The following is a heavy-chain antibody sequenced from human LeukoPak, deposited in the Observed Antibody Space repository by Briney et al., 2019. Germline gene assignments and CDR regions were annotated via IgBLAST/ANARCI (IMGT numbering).Heavy chain of an antibody. D-gene: IGHD4-23*01. V-gene: IGHV1-18*01. CDR2: FSGYNGNT. CDR1: GYAFTSYA. Sequence: ASVKVSCKASGYAFTSYAINWVRQAPGQGLEWMGWFSGYNGNTIHAQKLEGRVTMTTDTSTSTAYMELRSLRSDDTAVYYCARGGRYGGNNEFGYWGQGTLVTVSS. J-gene: IGHJ4*02. CDR3: ARGGRYGGNNEFGY.